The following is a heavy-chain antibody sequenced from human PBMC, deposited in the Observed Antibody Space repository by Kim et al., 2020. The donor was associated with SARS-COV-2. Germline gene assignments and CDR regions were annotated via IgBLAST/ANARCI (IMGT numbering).Heavy chain of an antibody. Sequence: SETLSLTCAVYGGSFSGYYWSWIRQPPGKGLEWIGEINHSGSTNYNPSLKSRVTISVDTSKNQFSLKLSSVTAADTAVYYCAREMVWYYGMDVWGQGTTVTVSS. CDR3: AREMVWYYGMDV. CDR1: GGSFSGYY. V-gene: IGHV4-34*01. J-gene: IGHJ6*02. D-gene: IGHD3-10*01. CDR2: INHSGST.